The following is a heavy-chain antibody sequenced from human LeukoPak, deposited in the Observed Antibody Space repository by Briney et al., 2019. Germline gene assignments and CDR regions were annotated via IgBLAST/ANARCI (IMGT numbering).Heavy chain of an antibody. CDR1: GGTFSSYA. CDR2: IIPIFGTA. Sequence: ASVKVSCKASGGTFSSYAISWVRQAPGQGLEWMGGIIPIFGTANYAQKFQGRVTITADESTSTAYMELSSLRSEDTPVYYCARLVGAADPNDYRGQGTLVTVSS. D-gene: IGHD1-26*01. V-gene: IGHV1-69*13. J-gene: IGHJ4*02. CDR3: ARLVGAADPNDY.